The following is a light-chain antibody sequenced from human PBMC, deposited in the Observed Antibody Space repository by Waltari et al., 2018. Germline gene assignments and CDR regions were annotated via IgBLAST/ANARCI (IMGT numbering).Light chain of an antibody. V-gene: IGKV3-20*01. CDR2: DAS. J-gene: IGKJ1*01. CDR3: QKYGTLPAT. CDR1: QRVSRT. Sequence: EIVLTQSPGTLSLSPGERATLSCWASQRVSRTLAWYQQKPGQAPRLLIYDASSRANGIPDRFSGSGSGTDFSLTISRLEPEDFAVYYCQKYGTLPATFGQGTTVEIK.